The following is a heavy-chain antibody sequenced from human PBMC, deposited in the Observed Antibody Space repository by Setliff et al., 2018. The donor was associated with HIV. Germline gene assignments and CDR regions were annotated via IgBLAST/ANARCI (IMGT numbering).Heavy chain of an antibody. CDR2: IYYTGST. D-gene: IGHD1-26*01. J-gene: IGHJ4*02. Sequence: PSETLSLTCTVFGGSVRSDDYYWSWIRQPPGKGLEWIGYIYYTGSTHYNPSLKSRVTISLDTSKNRFSLQLTSVTAADTAVYYCARHRDGGTYPLDYWGQGTLVTVSS. V-gene: IGHV4-61*08. CDR1: GGSVRSDDYY. CDR3: ARHRDGGTYPLDY.